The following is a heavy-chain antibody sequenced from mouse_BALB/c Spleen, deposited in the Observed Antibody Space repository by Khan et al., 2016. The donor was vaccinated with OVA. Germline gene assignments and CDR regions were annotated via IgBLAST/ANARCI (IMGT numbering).Heavy chain of an antibody. CDR1: GYTFPSNT. CDR2: INPRSDYT. CDR3: ARRTTGYAMDY. Sequence: QVQLKQSGAELARPGASVKMSCKASGYTFPSNTMHWVKQRPGQGLEWIGYINPRSDYTIYNQKFKDKATLTADTSSTTAYMQLSSLTSDDSAVYYCARRTTGYAMDYWGQGTSVTVSS. J-gene: IGHJ4*01. D-gene: IGHD2-14*01. V-gene: IGHV1-4*01.